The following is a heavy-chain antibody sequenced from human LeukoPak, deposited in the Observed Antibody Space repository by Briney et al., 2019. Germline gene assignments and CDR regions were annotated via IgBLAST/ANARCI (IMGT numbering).Heavy chain of an antibody. Sequence: SQTRSFTGTVSGGSINSGGYYWSWIRQPPGKGLEWIGFIYYRGTTYYNPSLKSRVSISIDTSRNQFSLKLNSVTAADTAVYYCARIEGNRGYGLSHFDYGGQGRLVTVSS. J-gene: IGHJ4*02. CDR2: IYYRGTT. CDR3: ARIEGNRGYGLSHFDY. D-gene: IGHD3-10*01. V-gene: IGHV4-30-4*01. CDR1: GGSINSGGYY.